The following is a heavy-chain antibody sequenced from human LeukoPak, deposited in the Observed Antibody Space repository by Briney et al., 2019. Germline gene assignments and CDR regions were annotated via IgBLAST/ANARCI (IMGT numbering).Heavy chain of an antibody. CDR1: GLTFSSYW. V-gene: IGHV3-7*05. CDR2: IKEDGSDK. J-gene: IGHJ4*02. D-gene: IGHD5-24*01. CDR3: ARVRGYNSYYFDY. Sequence: GGSLRLSCAASGLTFSSYWMSWVRQAPGKGLEWVANIKEDGSDKYYVDFVRGRFTISRDNAKNSLYLQMNSLRAEDTAVYYCARVRGYNSYYFDYWGQGTLVTVSS.